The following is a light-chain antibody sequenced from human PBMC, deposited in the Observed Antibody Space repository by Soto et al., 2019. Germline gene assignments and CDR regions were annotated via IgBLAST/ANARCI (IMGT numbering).Light chain of an antibody. V-gene: IGKV3-15*01. CDR2: GPS. J-gene: IGKJ1*01. CDR3: QQFNSWPWT. Sequence: EIVMTQSPATLSVSPGERATLSCRASQSVSSNLAWYQQKPGNAPRLLIYGPSTRATGIPARFSGSGSGTEFTLTISRLQAEDSVVYYCQQFNSWPWTFGQGTKVEIK. CDR1: QSVSSN.